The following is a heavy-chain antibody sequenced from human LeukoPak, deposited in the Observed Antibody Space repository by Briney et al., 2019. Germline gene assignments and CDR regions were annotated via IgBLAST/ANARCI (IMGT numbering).Heavy chain of an antibody. CDR3: ASGHGAYGDFDY. D-gene: IGHD4-17*01. Sequence: SVKVSCKASGCTFSSYAISWVRQAPGQGLEWMGGIIPIFGTANYAQKFQGRVTITADKSTSTAYMELSSLRSEDTAVYYCASGHGAYGDFDYWGQGTLVTVSS. J-gene: IGHJ4*02. CDR2: IIPIFGTA. CDR1: GCTFSSYA. V-gene: IGHV1-69*06.